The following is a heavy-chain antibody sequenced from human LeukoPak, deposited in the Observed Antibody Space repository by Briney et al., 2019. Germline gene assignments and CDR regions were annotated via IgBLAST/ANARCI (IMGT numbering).Heavy chain of an antibody. Sequence: SETLSLTCTVSGGSISSGGYYWRWLRQHPGKGLEGIGYIYYSGSAYYNPSLKSRVTISVDTSENQFSLKLSSVTAADTAVYYCARVTYGSATKEDYWGQGTLVTVSS. CDR1: GGSISSGGYY. V-gene: IGHV4-31*03. CDR2: IYYSGSA. CDR3: ARVTYGSATKEDY. J-gene: IGHJ4*02. D-gene: IGHD3-10*01.